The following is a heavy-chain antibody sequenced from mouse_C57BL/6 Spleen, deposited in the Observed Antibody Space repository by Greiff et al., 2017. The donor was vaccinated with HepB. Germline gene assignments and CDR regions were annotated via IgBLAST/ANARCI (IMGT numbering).Heavy chain of an antibody. CDR1: GYTFTSYW. D-gene: IGHD1-1*01. J-gene: IGHJ3*01. CDR3: ARFTTVDLAY. V-gene: IGHV1-61*01. CDR2: IYPSDSET. Sequence: QVQLQQPGAELVRPGSSVKLSCKASGYTFTSYWMDWVKQRPGQGLEWIGNIYPSDSETHYNQKFKDKATLTVDKSSSTAYMQLSSLTSEDSAVYSCARFTTVDLAYWGQGTLVTVSA.